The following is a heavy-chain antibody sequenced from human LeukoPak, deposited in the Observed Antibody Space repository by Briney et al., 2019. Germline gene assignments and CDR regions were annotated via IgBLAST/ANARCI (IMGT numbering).Heavy chain of an antibody. Sequence: GGSLRLSCAASGFTVRSNYMSWVRQAPGKGPEWVSTIYSGGSTYYADSVQGRFTISRDNSENTLYLQMNSLRAEDTAVYYCARVVASTGFIDYWGQGTLVTVSS. J-gene: IGHJ4*02. D-gene: IGHD5-12*01. CDR2: IYSGGST. CDR1: GFTVRSNY. CDR3: ARVVASTGFIDY. V-gene: IGHV3-53*01.